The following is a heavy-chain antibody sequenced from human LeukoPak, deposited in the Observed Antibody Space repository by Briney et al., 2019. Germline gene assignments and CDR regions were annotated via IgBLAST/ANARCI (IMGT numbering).Heavy chain of an antibody. CDR1: GGSISSSNW. D-gene: IGHD3-22*01. V-gene: IGHV4-4*02. Sequence: SETLSLTCTVSGGSISSSNWWSWVRQPPGKGLEWIGEIYHSGSTNYNPSLKSRVTISVDKSKNQFSLKLSAVTAVDTPVYYFARWALYCYDSSDYYYFDYWGQGTLVNVFS. J-gene: IGHJ4*02. CDR2: IYHSGST. CDR3: ARWALYCYDSSDYYYFDY.